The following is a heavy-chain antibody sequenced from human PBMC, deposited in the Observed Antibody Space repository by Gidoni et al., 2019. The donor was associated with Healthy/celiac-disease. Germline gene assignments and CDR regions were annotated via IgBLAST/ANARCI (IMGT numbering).Heavy chain of an antibody. J-gene: IGHJ5*02. D-gene: IGHD6-6*01. CDR2: INPNSGGT. V-gene: IGHV1-2*02. Sequence: QVQLVQSGAEVKKPGASVKVSCKASGYTFTGYYMHWVRQAPGQGLEWMGWINPNSGGTNYAQKFQGRVTMTRDTSISTAYMDLSRLKSDDTAVYYCARVRRYSSSSGWFDPWGQGTLVTVSS. CDR1: GYTFTGYY. CDR3: ARVRRYSSSSGWFDP.